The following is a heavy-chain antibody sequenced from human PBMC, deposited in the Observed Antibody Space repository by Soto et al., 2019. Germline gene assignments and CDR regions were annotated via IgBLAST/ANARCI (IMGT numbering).Heavy chain of an antibody. CDR2: IYSGGST. V-gene: IGHV3-53*01. J-gene: IGHJ3*02. Sequence: GGSLRLSCAASGFTVSSNYMSWVRQAPGKGLEWVSVIYSGGSTYYADSVKGRFTISRDNSKNTLYLQMNSLRAEDTAVYYCARDRTPPLTFDIWGQGTMVTVSS. CDR3: ARDRTPPLTFDI. CDR1: GFTVSSNY. D-gene: IGHD3-16*02.